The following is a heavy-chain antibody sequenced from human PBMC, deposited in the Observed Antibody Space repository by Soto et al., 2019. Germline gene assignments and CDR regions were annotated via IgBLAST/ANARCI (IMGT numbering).Heavy chain of an antibody. Sequence: ASVKVSCKASGYTFTNYAMHWVRQAPGQRLEWMGWINAGNGNTRYSQKFQGRVTITADESTSTAYMELSSLRSEDTAVYYCARTYYDFWSGYPPDYYYYGLDVWGQGTTVTVSS. D-gene: IGHD3-3*01. CDR3: ARTYYDFWSGYPPDYYYYGLDV. CDR1: GYTFTNYA. J-gene: IGHJ6*02. CDR2: INAGNGNT. V-gene: IGHV1-3*01.